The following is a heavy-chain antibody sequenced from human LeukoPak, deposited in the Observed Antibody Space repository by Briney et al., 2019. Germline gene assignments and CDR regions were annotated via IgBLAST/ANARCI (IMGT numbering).Heavy chain of an antibody. V-gene: IGHV3-23*01. CDR1: GFTFSSYA. D-gene: IGHD3-22*01. J-gene: IGHJ4*02. CDR3: AKVPIYYDSSGYYLGPFDY. Sequence: GGSLRLSCAASGFTFSSYAMSWVRQAPGKGLEWVSAISGSGGSTYYADSVKGRFTISRDNSKSTLYLQMNSLRAEDTAVYYCAKVPIYYDSSGYYLGPFDYWGQGTLVTVSS. CDR2: ISGSGGST.